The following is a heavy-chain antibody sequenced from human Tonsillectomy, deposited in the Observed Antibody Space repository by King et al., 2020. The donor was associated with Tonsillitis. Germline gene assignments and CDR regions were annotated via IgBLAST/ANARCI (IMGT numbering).Heavy chain of an antibody. Sequence: QVQLVESGGGVVQPGRSLRLSCAASGFTFNNYCMHWVRQAPGKGLEWVAMIFFDGSDKYYADSVKGRFTISRDNSKNTLFPEMNSLRAQDTAVYYCARHYKYGDVPQVALDIWGEGTTVIVSS. V-gene: IGHV3-33*08. CDR1: GFTFNNYC. CDR3: ARHYKYGDVPQVALDI. CDR2: IFFDGSDK. D-gene: IGHD2-21*02. J-gene: IGHJ3*02.